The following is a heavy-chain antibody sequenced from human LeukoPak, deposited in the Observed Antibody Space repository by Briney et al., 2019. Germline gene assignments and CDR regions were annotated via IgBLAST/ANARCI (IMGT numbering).Heavy chain of an antibody. CDR1: GYTFTGYY. D-gene: IGHD5-18*01. J-gene: IGHJ3*02. CDR2: INPNSGGT. CDR3: ARGRGSGYSYGLNAFDI. Sequence: GASVKVSCKTSGYTFTGYYMHWVRQAPGQGLEWMGWINPNSGGTNYAQKFQGRVTITADKSTSTAYMELSSLRSEDTAVYYCARGRGSGYSYGLNAFDIWGQGTMVTVSS. V-gene: IGHV1-2*02.